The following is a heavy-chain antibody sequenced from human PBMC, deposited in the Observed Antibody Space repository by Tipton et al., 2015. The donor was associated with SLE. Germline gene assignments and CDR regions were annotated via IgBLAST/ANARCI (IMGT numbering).Heavy chain of an antibody. CDR2: IYYSGHT. Sequence: TLSLTCTVSGGSISNYYWSWIRQSPGKGLEWFGYIYYSGHTDYNPSLKSRVTLSVDTSKSQFSFSLRLSSVTAADTAVYYCARDVGGYNTGWFPYYFDYWGQGTLVTVSS. J-gene: IGHJ4*02. D-gene: IGHD2-8*02. CDR3: ARDVGGYNTGWFPYYFDY. CDR1: GGSISNYY. V-gene: IGHV4-59*01.